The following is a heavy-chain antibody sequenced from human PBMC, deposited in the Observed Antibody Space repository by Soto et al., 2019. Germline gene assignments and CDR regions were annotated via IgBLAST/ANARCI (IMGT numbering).Heavy chain of an antibody. Sequence: QVQLVQSGAEEKKPGASVKVSCKASGYTFTSYAMHWVRQAPGQSLEWMGWINAGNGNTKYSQKFQGRVTITRDTSASTAYMELSSLRSEDTAVDYCARGSGYYYWDDYWGQGTLVTVSS. CDR2: INAGNGNT. CDR1: GYTFTSYA. V-gene: IGHV1-3*05. D-gene: IGHD3-22*01. J-gene: IGHJ4*02. CDR3: ARGSGYYYWDDY.